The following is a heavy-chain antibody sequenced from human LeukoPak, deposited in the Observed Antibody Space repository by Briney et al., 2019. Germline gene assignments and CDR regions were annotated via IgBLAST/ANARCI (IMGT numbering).Heavy chain of an antibody. J-gene: IGHJ4*02. CDR2: ISDSGGST. Sequence: GGSLRLSCVASGFTFNIFGMTWVRQAPGKGLEWVSGISDSGGSTYYADPVKGRFTISRDNSKNTVYLQMNSLRAEDTAIYYCAKSMGRSGWYGGYWGQGILVTVSA. D-gene: IGHD6-13*01. V-gene: IGHV3-23*01. CDR1: GFTFNIFG. CDR3: AKSMGRSGWYGGY.